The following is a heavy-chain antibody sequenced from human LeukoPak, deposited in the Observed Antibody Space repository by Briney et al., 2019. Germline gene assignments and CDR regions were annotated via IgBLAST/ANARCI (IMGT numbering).Heavy chain of an antibody. CDR1: GYTFTSYA. CDR2: INAGNGNT. D-gene: IGHD6-13*01. J-gene: IGHJ5*02. V-gene: IGHV1-3*01. CDR3: ARDKDSSSWSHNWFDP. Sequence: GASVKVSCKASGYTFTSYAMHWVRQAPGQRLEWMGWINAGNGNTKYSQKFQGRVTITRDTSASTAYMELSSLRSEDTAVYYCARDKDSSSWSHNWFDPWGQGTLVTVSS.